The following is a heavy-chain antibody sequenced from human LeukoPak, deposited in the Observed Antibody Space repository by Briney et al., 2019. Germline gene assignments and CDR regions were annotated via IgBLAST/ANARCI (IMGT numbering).Heavy chain of an antibody. V-gene: IGHV3-48*03. D-gene: IGHD1-26*01. CDR1: GFTFSSYE. Sequence: GGSLRLSCAASGFTFSSYEMNWVRQAPGKGLEWVSYMSGGGMTIYYADSVKGRFTISRDNAKNSLYLQMNSLRAEDTAVYYCARALPSPLYSGSYADAFDIWGQGTMVTVSS. CDR2: MSGGGMTI. CDR3: ARALPSPLYSGSYADAFDI. J-gene: IGHJ3*02.